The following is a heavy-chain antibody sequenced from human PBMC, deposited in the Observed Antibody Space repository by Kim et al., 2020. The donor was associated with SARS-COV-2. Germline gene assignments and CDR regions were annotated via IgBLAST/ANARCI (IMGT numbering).Heavy chain of an antibody. CDR3: ARARIGVGVSPILGRGPFWTSSYMDV. V-gene: IGHV4-34*01. CDR2: INHSGAI. Sequence: SETLSLTCAVFGESFNDYYWSWIRQPPGKGLEWLGQINHSGAIKYNPSLKSRVTISVDTSKSQFSLKLRSVTAADTAAYYCARARIGVGVSPILGRGPFWTSSYMDVWGRGSTVIVSS. J-gene: IGHJ6*03. CDR1: GESFNDYY. D-gene: IGHD3-3*01.